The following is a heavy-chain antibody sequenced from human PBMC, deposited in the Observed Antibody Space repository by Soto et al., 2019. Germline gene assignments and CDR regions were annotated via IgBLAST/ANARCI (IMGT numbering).Heavy chain of an antibody. V-gene: IGHV3-30*18. CDR1: GFTFSSYG. D-gene: IGHD6-19*01. J-gene: IGHJ6*04. Sequence: PRGSLRLACAASGFTFSSYGMHWVRQAPGKGLERVAVISYDGSNKYYADSVKGRFTISRDNSKNTLYLQMNSPRAEDTAVYYCAKYLVRKSSGWPYYYYGIDVWAEGNTVTVCS. CDR3: AKYLVRKSSGWPYYYYGIDV. CDR2: ISYDGSNK.